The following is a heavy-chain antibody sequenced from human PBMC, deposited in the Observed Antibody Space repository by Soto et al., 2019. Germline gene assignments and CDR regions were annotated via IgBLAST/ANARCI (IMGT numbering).Heavy chain of an antibody. D-gene: IGHD7-27*01. V-gene: IGHV2-5*01. J-gene: IGHJ4*02. CDR2: IYWNDDK. Sequence: QITLKESGPTLVKPTQTLTLTCTFSGFSLSTSDVGVGWIRQPPGKTPEWLALIYWNDDKRYSPSLKNRLTITKDTSKNQVVLTLTNMDPVDTATYFCAHLLGIAPYFDYWGQGTLVPVSS. CDR1: GFSLSTSDVG. CDR3: AHLLGIAPYFDY.